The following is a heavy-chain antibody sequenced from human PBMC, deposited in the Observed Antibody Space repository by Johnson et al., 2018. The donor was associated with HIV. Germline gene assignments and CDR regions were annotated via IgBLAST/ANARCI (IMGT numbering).Heavy chain of an antibody. V-gene: IGHV3-66*02. CDR2: IYTSGDT. Sequence: EQLVESGGDLVQPGGSLRLSCAASGFTVSNNYVSWVRQAPGKGLEWVSVIYTSGDTYYAASVRGRFAISRDNSKNTVYLQMSSLRVEDTAIYHCARESTPGGADYVGYGFDIWGQGTMVTVSS. CDR1: GFTVSNNY. J-gene: IGHJ3*02. CDR3: ARESTPGGADYVGYGFDI. D-gene: IGHD4-17*01.